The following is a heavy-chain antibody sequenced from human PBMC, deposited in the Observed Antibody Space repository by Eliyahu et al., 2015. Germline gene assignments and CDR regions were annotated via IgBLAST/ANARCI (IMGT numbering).Heavy chain of an antibody. CDR1: GYXFTSYW. V-gene: IGHV5-51*01. CDR2: IYPGDSDT. J-gene: IGHJ6*02. D-gene: IGHD6-6*01. CDR3: ARHRSSSSLLYYYYYYGMDV. Sequence: EVQLVQSGAEVKXPGESLKISXKGSGYXFTSYWIGWVRQMPGKGLEWMGIIYPGDSDTRYSPSFQGQVTISADKSISTAYLQWSSLKASDTAMYYCARHRSSSSLLYYYYYYGMDVWGQGTTVTVSS.